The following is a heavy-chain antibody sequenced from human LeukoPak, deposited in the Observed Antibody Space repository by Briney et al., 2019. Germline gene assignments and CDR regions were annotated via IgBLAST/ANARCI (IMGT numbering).Heavy chain of an antibody. CDR2: ISWNSGSI. CDR1: GFTFDDYA. D-gene: IGHD5-18*01. J-gene: IGHJ5*02. Sequence: QAGGSLRLSCAASGFTFDDYAMHWVRQAPGKGLEWVSGISWNSGSIGYADSVKGRFTISRDNAKNSLYLQMNSLRAEDTALYYCAKDRPRGYSYGLRSWGQGTLVTVSS. V-gene: IGHV3-9*01. CDR3: AKDRPRGYSYGLRS.